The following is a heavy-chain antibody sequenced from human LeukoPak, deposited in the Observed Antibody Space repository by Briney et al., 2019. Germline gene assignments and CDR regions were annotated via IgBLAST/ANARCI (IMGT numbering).Heavy chain of an antibody. CDR1: GFTVSSNY. V-gene: IGHV3-53*01. D-gene: IGHD6-19*01. J-gene: IGHJ5*02. Sequence: GGSLRLSCAASGFTVSSNYMSWVRQAPGKGLEWASVIYSGGSTYYADSVKGRFTISRDNSKNTLYLQMNSLRAEDTAVYYCARDLFAEGAVAGTWGQGTLVTVSS. CDR3: ARDLFAEGAVAGT. CDR2: IYSGGST.